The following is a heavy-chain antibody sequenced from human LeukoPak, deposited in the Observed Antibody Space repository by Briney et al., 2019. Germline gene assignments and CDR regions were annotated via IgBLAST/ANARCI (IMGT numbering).Heavy chain of an antibody. CDR2: FDPEDGET. CDR3: ATDLAPMTTVTTDAFDI. CDR1: GYTLTELS. J-gene: IGHJ3*02. D-gene: IGHD4-17*01. Sequence: ASVKVSCKVSGYTLTELSMHWVRQAPGKGLEWMGGFDPEDGETIYAQKFQGRVTMTEDTSTDTAYMELSSLRSEDTAVYYCATDLAPMTTVTTDAFDIWGQGTMVTVSS. V-gene: IGHV1-24*01.